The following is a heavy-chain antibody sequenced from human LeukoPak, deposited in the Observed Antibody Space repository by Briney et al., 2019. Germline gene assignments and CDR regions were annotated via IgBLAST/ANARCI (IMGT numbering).Heavy chain of an antibody. Sequence: GRSLTLSCAASGFCVSRHYMSWVRQARGKGLEWISVLYSGGSTYYADSVKSRFTISRNISQNTLYLQMNSMRAEDTAVYYCASDRHSSSWSYYWGQGTLVTVSS. CDR3: ASDRHSSSWSYY. V-gene: IGHV3-53*01. J-gene: IGHJ4*02. D-gene: IGHD6-13*01. CDR2: LYSGGST. CDR1: GFCVSRHY.